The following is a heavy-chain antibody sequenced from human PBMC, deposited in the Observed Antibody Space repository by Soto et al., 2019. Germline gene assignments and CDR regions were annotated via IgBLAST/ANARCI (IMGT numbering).Heavy chain of an antibody. CDR3: AATKVRGYSYGMAV. V-gene: IGHV1-58*01. D-gene: IGHD1-1*01. CDR1: GWSLNKWA. CDR2: TVVGSRHT. Sequence: GPSVQVSCQPSGWSLNKWAVQWVRQARGQRVEWIGGTVVGSRHTIYAQKFQERVTIPRDMSTSTAYMERSSLRSEDTAVYYCAATKVRGYSYGMAVWGQGTTV. J-gene: IGHJ6*02.